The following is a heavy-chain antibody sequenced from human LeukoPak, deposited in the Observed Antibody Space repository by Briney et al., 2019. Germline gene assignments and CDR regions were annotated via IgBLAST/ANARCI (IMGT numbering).Heavy chain of an antibody. CDR1: GGSLSSYY. Sequence: SETLSLTCTVSGGSLSSYYWSWIRQPPGKGLEWIGYIYYSGSTNYNTSLKSRVTISVDTSKNQFSLKLSSVTAADTAVYYCARLGVGDYVWGSYTLAFDIWGQGTMVTVSS. J-gene: IGHJ3*02. CDR3: ARLGVGDYVWGSYTLAFDI. CDR2: IYYSGST. V-gene: IGHV4-59*01. D-gene: IGHD3-16*01.